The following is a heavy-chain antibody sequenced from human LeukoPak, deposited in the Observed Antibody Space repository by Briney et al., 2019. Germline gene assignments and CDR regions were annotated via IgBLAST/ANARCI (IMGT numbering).Heavy chain of an antibody. CDR1: GGSFSGYY. CDR2: INHSGST. D-gene: IGHD1-26*01. Sequence: PSETLSLTCAVYGGSFSGYYWSWIRQPPGKGLEWIGEINHSGSTNYNPSLKSRVTISVGTSKNQFSLKLSSVTAADTAVYYCARARGATYYWGQGTLVTVSS. V-gene: IGHV4-34*01. J-gene: IGHJ4*02. CDR3: ARARGATYY.